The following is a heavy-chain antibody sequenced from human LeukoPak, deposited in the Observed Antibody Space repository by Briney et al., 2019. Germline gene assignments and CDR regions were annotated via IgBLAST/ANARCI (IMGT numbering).Heavy chain of an antibody. CDR1: GFTFSIYS. V-gene: IGHV3-21*01. Sequence: PGGSLRLSCAASGFTFSIYSMNWVRQAPGKGLEWVSSISSSSSYIYYADSVKGRFTISRDNARNSVYLQMNSLRAEDRAVYYCARDPAARSGSYSYHGMDVWGLGTTVTVSS. CDR2: ISSSSSYI. J-gene: IGHJ6*02. CDR3: ARDPAARSGSYSYHGMDV. D-gene: IGHD1-26*01.